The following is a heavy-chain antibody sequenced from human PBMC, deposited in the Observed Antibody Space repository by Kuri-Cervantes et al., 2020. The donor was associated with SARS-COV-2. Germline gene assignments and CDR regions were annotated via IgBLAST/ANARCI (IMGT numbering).Heavy chain of an antibody. CDR3: ARVLDDGGFDY. D-gene: IGHD1-1*01. V-gene: IGHV3-48*01. CDR2: ISSSSSTI. CDR1: GFTFSSYS. Sequence: ETLSLTCAASGFTFSSYSMNWVRQAPGKGLEWVSYISSSSSTIYYADSVKGRFTISRDNAKNSLYLQMNSLRAEDTAVYYCARVLDDGGFDYWGQGTLVTVSS. J-gene: IGHJ4*02.